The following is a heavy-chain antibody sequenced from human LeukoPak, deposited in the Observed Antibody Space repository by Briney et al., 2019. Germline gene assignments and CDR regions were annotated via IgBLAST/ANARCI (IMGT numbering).Heavy chain of an antibody. Sequence: PGGSLRLSCAASGFTFSSYGMHGVRQAPGKGLEWVTFISYDGSIKYYADSVKGRFSNSRDNSKNTLYLQMNSLRAEDTAVYYCARDYLLEAGNWFDPWGQGTLVTVSS. CDR2: ISYDGSIK. J-gene: IGHJ5*02. CDR1: GFTFSSYG. CDR3: ARDYLLEAGNWFDP. D-gene: IGHD6-13*01. V-gene: IGHV3-30*03.